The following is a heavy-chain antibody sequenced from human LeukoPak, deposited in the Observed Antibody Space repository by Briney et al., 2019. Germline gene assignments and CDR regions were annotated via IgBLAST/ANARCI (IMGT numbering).Heavy chain of an antibody. CDR3: ARDQYRELVSY. Sequence: ASVKVSCKASGGTFSSYAISWVRQAPGQGLEWMGRIIPIFGTANYAQKLQGRVTITTDESTRTAYMEVSRLRYEDTAVYYCARDQYRELVSYWGQGTLVTVSS. CDR1: GGTFSSYA. J-gene: IGHJ4*02. V-gene: IGHV1-69*05. D-gene: IGHD3-9*01. CDR2: IIPIFGTA.